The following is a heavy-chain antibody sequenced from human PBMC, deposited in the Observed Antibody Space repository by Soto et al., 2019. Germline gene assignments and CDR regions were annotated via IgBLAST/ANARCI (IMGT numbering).Heavy chain of an antibody. CDR1: GDSISSGNYY. V-gene: IGHV4-31*03. CDR3: GRSRGVYYYYMDV. D-gene: IGHD1-26*01. J-gene: IGHJ6*03. Sequence: QVQLQESGPGLVRHSQTLSLTCTVSGDSISSGNYYWSWIRQHPGKGLEWIGYIHYGGSTYNNPSLKSCVIISEDASKNQFSLKLTSVTAADTAVYYCGRSRGVYYYYMDVWGKGTTVTVSS. CDR2: IHYGGST.